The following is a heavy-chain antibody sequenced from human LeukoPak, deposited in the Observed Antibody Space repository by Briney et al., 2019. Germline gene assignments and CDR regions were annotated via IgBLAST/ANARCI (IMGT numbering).Heavy chain of an antibody. CDR3: ARVSGSDGAFDI. V-gene: IGHV4-34*01. J-gene: IGHJ3*02. CDR1: GGSFSGYY. D-gene: IGHD1-26*01. Sequence: SETLSLTCAAYGGSFSGYYWSWIRQPPGKGLEWIGEINHSGSTNYNPSLKSRVTISVDTSKNQFSLKLSSVTAADTAVYYCARVSGSDGAFDIWGQGTMVTVSS. CDR2: INHSGST.